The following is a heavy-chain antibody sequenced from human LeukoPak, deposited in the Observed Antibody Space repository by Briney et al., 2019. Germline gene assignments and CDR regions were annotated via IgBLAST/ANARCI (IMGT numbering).Heavy chain of an antibody. CDR2: INTYNGNT. Sequence: ASVKVSCKASGYTLINNGISWVRQAPGQGLEWMGWINTYNGNTNNPQKFLGRVTMTTDTSTNTAYMELRSLRSDDTAVYYCARDSSAYGAHCFDSWGQGTLVTVSS. CDR1: GYTLINNG. CDR3: ARDSSAYGAHCFDS. J-gene: IGHJ4*02. V-gene: IGHV1-18*01. D-gene: IGHD4/OR15-4a*01.